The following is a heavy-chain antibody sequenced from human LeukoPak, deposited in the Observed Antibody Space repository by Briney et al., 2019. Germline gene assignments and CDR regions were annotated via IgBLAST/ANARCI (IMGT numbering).Heavy chain of an antibody. CDR2: IIPIFGTA. Sequence: SVKVSCKASGGPFSSYAISWVPQAPGQGLEWMGGIIPIFGTANYAQKFQGRVTITTDESTSTAYMELSSLRSEDTAVYYCASGRATYYFDYWGQGTLVTVSS. CDR3: ASGRATYYFDY. V-gene: IGHV1-69*05. J-gene: IGHJ4*02. D-gene: IGHD1-26*01. CDR1: GGPFSSYA.